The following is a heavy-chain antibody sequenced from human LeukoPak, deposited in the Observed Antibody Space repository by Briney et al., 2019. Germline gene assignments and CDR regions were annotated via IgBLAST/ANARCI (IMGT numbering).Heavy chain of an antibody. V-gene: IGHV3-23*01. CDR3: AREDYGDGDKGALDI. D-gene: IGHD4-17*01. CDR1: GFTFRSYA. J-gene: IGHJ3*02. Sequence: PGGSLRLSCAASGFTFRSYAMSWVRQAPGKGLQWVSSITATDGRTYYADSVKGRFTISRDNSKSTLFLQMNSLRAEDTAVYYCAREDYGDGDKGALDIWGQGTVVTVSS. CDR2: ITATDGRT.